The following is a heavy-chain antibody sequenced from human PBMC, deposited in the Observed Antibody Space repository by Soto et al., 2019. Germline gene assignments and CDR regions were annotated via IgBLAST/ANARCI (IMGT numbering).Heavy chain of an antibody. CDR3: ASHSYGSGTDYYYYYGMDV. V-gene: IGHV4-39*01. D-gene: IGHD3-10*01. CDR2: IYYSGST. CDR1: GGSISSSSYY. J-gene: IGHJ6*02. Sequence: SETLSLTCTVSGGSISSSSYYWGWIRQPPGKGLEWIGSIYYSGSTYYNPSLESRVTISVDTSKNQFSLKLSSVTAADTAVYYCASHSYGSGTDYYYYYGMDVWGQGTTVTVSS.